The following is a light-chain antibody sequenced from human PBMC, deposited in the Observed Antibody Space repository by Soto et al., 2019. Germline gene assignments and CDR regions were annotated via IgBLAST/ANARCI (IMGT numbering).Light chain of an antibody. CDR3: QQYNKWPQT. V-gene: IGKV3-15*01. Sequence: EIVLTQSPGTLSLSPGERATLSCRASQSVATNLAWYQRRPGQAPRLLIYGASKRAIGLPARFSGSGSGTEFTLTITSLQSEDFAVYYCQQYNKWPQTFGQGTKV. J-gene: IGKJ1*01. CDR1: QSVATN. CDR2: GAS.